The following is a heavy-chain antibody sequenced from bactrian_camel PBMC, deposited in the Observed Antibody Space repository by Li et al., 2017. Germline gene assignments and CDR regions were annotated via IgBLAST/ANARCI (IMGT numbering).Heavy chain of an antibody. CDR3: AARGPYCYTKLSVADFTY. CDR1: GFPIDRSC. Sequence: HVQLVESGGGLVQPGGSLTLACAVSGFPIDRSCVGWFRQSAGKEREWIASIYRPGGNTFAADSVKDRFAISRDNAKNTVYLQMNSLKPEDTAMYYCAARGPYCYTKLSVADFTYWGQGTQVTVS. CDR2: IYRPGGNT. J-gene: IGHJ6*01. D-gene: IGHD2*01. V-gene: IGHV3S6*01.